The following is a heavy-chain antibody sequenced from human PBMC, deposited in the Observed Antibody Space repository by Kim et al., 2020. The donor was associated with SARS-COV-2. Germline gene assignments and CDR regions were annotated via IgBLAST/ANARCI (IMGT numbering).Heavy chain of an antibody. D-gene: IGHD1-26*01. V-gene: IGHV1-69*10. CDR2: IIPILGAA. J-gene: IGHJ4*02. CDR3: ARDEVDTFDY. Sequence: SVKVSCKASGGSFNKYVTSWLRQAPGQGLEWMGGIIPILGAANYAQKFLGRVTITADKSTSTAYMELNSLTSDDTAVYCCARDEVDTFDYWGQGTLVTV. CDR1: GGSFNKYV.